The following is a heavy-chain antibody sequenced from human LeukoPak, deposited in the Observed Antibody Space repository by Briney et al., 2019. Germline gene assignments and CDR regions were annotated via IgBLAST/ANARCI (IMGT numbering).Heavy chain of an antibody. V-gene: IGHV3-23*01. CDR3: ATLPNYSYGHPYYFDY. D-gene: IGHD5-18*01. CDR1: RFTFSTYG. J-gene: IGHJ4*02. Sequence: GGSLRLSCAASRFTFSTYGMSWVRQAPGKGLEWVSAISDSGAYTYYADSVKGRFTISRDNSKNTLYLQMNSLRAEDTAVFYCATLPNYSYGHPYYFDYWGQGALVTVSS. CDR2: ISDSGAYT.